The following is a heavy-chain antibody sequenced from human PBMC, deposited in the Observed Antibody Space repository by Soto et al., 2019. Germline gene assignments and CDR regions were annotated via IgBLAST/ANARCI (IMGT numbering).Heavy chain of an antibody. CDR2: INTDNGHT. CDR3: AIEETNSGNWDN. J-gene: IGHJ4*02. Sequence: QVQLVQSGAEVKNPGASVKVSCKGSGYTFTRHGMHWVRQAPGQGLEWMGWINTDNGHTVYTEKFQGRVTITRDTSANTAYMDLSSLRFEDTAVYYCAIEETNSGNWDNWGQGSLVTVSS. V-gene: IGHV1-3*04. D-gene: IGHD3-10*01. CDR1: GYTFTRHG.